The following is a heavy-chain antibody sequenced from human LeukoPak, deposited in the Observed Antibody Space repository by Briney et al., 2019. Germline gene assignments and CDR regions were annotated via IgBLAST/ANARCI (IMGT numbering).Heavy chain of an antibody. J-gene: IGHJ3*02. CDR3: ARCPRMTYYYGSGSYRALDI. V-gene: IGHV4-34*01. CDR2: INHSGST. CDR1: GGSFSGYY. D-gene: IGHD3-10*01. Sequence: PSETLSLTCAVYGGSFSGYYWSWIRQPPGKGLEWIGEINHSGSTNYNPSLKSRVTISVDTPKNQFSLKLSSVTAADTAVYYCARCPRMTYYYGSGSYRALDIWGQGTMVTVSS.